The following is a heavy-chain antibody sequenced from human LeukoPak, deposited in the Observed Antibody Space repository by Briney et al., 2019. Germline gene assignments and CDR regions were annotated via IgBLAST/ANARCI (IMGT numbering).Heavy chain of an antibody. Sequence: SQTLSLTCAISGDSVSSNSAAWNWIRQSPSRGLEWQGRTYYRAKWYNDYAVSVKSRITNNPDTSKNQFSLQLNSVTPEDTAVYYCARDLTVTWGSSGYPLFDYWGQGTLVTVSS. V-gene: IGHV6-1*01. CDR3: ARDLTVTWGSSGYPLFDY. J-gene: IGHJ4*02. D-gene: IGHD3-22*01. CDR2: TYYRAKWYN. CDR1: GDSVSSNSAA.